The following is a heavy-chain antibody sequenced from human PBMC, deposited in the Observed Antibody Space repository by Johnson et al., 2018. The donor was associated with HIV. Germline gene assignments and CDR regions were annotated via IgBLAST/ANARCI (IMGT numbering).Heavy chain of an antibody. CDR3: ARECSSTSCYADAFDI. J-gene: IGHJ3*02. D-gene: IGHD2-2*01. V-gene: IGHV3-30*03. Sequence: VESGGGVVQPGRSLRLSCAASGFTFSTYSMHWVRQAPGMRLEWVAVISYDGSNKYYADSVKGRFTISRDNSKNTLYLQMNSLRAEDTAVYYCARECSSTSCYADAFDIWGQGTMVTVSS. CDR2: ISYDGSNK. CDR1: GFTFSTYS.